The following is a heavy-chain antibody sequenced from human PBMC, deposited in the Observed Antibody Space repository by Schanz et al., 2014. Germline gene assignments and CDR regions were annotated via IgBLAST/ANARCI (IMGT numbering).Heavy chain of an antibody. CDR3: ARGPSTGAFDI. J-gene: IGHJ3*02. CDR2: IHTGSGNT. V-gene: IGHV1-46*03. CDR1: GYTFTTYY. Sequence: QVQLVQSGAEVKKPGVSVKVSCKASGYTFTTYYIHWVRQAPGQGPEWVGWIHTGSGNTKYSQKFEGRVTITRDTSASTVYMELSSLRSEDTAVYFCARGPSTGAFDIWGQGTMVTVSS.